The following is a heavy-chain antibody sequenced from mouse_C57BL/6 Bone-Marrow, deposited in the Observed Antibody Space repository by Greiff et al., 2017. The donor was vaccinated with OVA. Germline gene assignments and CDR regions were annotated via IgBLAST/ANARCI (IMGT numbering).Heavy chain of an antibody. Sequence: EVQLQQSGAELVRPGASVKLSCTASGFNIKDDYMHWVKQRPEQGLEWIGWIDPENGDTEYASKFQGKATITADTSSNTAYLQLSSLTSEDTAVYYCTTLDSSGFAMDYWGQGTSVTVSS. J-gene: IGHJ4*01. CDR3: TTLDSSGFAMDY. CDR2: IDPENGDT. D-gene: IGHD3-2*02. CDR1: GFNIKDDY. V-gene: IGHV14-4*01.